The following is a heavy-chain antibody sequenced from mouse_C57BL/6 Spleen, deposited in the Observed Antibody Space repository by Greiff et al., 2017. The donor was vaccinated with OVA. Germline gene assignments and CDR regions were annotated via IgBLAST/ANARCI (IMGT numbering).Heavy chain of an antibody. D-gene: IGHD1-1*01. CDR3: APPHYGSSYDYFDY. CDR1: GYTFTSYG. Sequence: QVQLQQSGAELARPGASVKLSCKASGYTFTSYGISWVKQRTGQGLEWIGEIYPRSGNTYYNEKFKGKATLTADKSSSTAYMELRSLTSEDSAVYFCAPPHYGSSYDYFDYWGQGTTLTVSS. V-gene: IGHV1-81*01. J-gene: IGHJ2*01. CDR2: IYPRSGNT.